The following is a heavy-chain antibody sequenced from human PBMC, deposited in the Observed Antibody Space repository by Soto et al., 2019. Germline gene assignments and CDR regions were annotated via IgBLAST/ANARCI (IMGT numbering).Heavy chain of an antibody. CDR2: ISSSSSYT. D-gene: IGHD5-12*01. CDR1: GFTFSDYY. V-gene: IGHV3-11*05. Sequence: QVQLVESGGGLVKPGGSLRLSCAASGFTFSDYYMSWIRQAPGKGLEWVSYISSSSSYTNYADSVKGRFTISRDNAKNSLYLPMNSLRAEDTAVYYCARVLSGYDYGYLDYWGQGTLVTVSS. J-gene: IGHJ4*02. CDR3: ARVLSGYDYGYLDY.